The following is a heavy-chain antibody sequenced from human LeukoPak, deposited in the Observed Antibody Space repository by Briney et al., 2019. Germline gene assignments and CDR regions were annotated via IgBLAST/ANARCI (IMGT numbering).Heavy chain of an antibody. CDR3: ATGLYYYDSSGPVGWFDP. Sequence: SETLSLTCAVYGGSFSGYYWSWIRQPPGKGLEWIGEINHSGSTNYNPSLKSRVTISVDTSKNQFSLKLSSVTAADTAVYYCATGLYYYDSSGPVGWFDPWGQGTLVTVSS. CDR2: INHSGST. D-gene: IGHD3-22*01. J-gene: IGHJ5*02. CDR1: GGSFSGYY. V-gene: IGHV4-34*01.